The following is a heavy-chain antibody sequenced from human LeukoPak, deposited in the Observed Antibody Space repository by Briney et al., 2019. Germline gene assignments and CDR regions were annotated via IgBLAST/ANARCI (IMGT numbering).Heavy chain of an antibody. J-gene: IGHJ4*02. D-gene: IGHD6-13*01. CDR1: GGTFSSYA. V-gene: IGHV1-69*06. CDR2: IIPIFGTA. CDR3: ARGDGAAGRVFDY. Sequence: GASVKVSCKASGGTFSSYAISWVRQTPGQGLEWMGGIIPIFGTANYAQKFQGRVTMTGDTSTSTDYMELSSLRSEDTAVYYCARGDGAAGRVFDYWGQGILVNVPS.